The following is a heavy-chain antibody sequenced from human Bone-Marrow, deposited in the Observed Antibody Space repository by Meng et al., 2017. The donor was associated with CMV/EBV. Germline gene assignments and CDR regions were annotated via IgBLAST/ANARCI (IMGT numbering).Heavy chain of an antibody. D-gene: IGHD1-14*01. CDR2: MNPNSGNT. V-gene: IGHV1-8*03. CDR1: GYTFTSYD. J-gene: IGHJ6*02. Sequence: ASVKVSCKASGYTFTSYDINWVRQATGQGLEWMGWMNPNSGNTGYAQKFQVRVTITRNTSISTAYMELSRLRSEDTAVYYCARGEPGYGMDVWGQGTTVTVSS. CDR3: ARGEPGYGMDV.